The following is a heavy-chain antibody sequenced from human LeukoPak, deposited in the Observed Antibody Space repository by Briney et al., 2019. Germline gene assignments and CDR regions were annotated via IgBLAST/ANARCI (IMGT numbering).Heavy chain of an antibody. Sequence: SETLSLTCAVYGGSFSGYYWSWIRQPPGKGLEWIGYIYYIGTTNYNPSLKSRVTISVDPSKNQFSLKLRSVTAADTAVYYCARPSIDAFDIWGQGTMVTVSS. CDR1: GGSFSGYY. J-gene: IGHJ3*02. CDR3: ARPSIDAFDI. CDR2: IYYIGTT. V-gene: IGHV4-59*08.